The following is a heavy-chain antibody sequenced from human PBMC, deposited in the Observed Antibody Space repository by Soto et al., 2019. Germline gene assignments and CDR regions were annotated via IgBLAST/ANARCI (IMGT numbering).Heavy chain of an antibody. V-gene: IGHV4-34*01. D-gene: IGHD2-15*01. Sequence: QVQLQQWGAGLLKPSETLSLTCAVYGGSFSGYYWSWIRQPPGKGLEWIGEINHSGSTNYNPSLKSGVTISVDTSKNQCSLKLGSVTAADTAVYYCARGRYCGGGSCYSGVFYYYYYMDVWGKGTTVTVSS. CDR1: GGSFSGYY. CDR2: INHSGST. J-gene: IGHJ6*03. CDR3: ARGRYCGGGSCYSGVFYYYYYMDV.